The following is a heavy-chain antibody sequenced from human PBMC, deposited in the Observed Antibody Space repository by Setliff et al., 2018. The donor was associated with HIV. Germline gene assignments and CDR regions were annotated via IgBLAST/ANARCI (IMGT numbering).Heavy chain of an antibody. Sequence: LSLTCTVSGGPMSGYYWSWLRQSPVKGLEWIGYIYSSGTTNYNPSFKSRVSISLDTSRSQFSLMLSSVTAADTAIYYCAKCWRASGTYVFDIWGLGTMVTVSS. J-gene: IGHJ3*02. V-gene: IGHV4-4*08. CDR1: GGPMSGYY. CDR3: AKCWRASGTYVFDI. D-gene: IGHD6-25*01. CDR2: IYSSGTT.